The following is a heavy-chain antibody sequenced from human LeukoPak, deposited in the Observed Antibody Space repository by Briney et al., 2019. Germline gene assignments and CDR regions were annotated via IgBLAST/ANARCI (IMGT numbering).Heavy chain of an antibody. V-gene: IGHV3-7*01. CDR1: GFTFSSYW. J-gene: IGHJ5*02. D-gene: IGHD6-19*01. CDR2: IKQDGSEK. Sequence: PGGSLRLSCAASGFTFSSYWMSWVRQAPGKGLEGVANIKQDGSEKYYVDSVKGRFTISRDNAKNSLYLQMNSLRAEDTAVYYCARVGSSVLGNNWFDPWGQGTLVTVSS. CDR3: ARVGSSVLGNNWFDP.